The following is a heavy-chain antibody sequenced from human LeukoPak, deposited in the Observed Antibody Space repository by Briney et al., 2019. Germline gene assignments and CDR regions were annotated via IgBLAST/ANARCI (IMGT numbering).Heavy chain of an antibody. Sequence: ASVKDSCRASGYTFTSYAMHWVRPAPGQRLEWMGWINAGNGNTKYSQKFQGRVTITRDTSASTAYMELSSLRSEDTAVYYCARDAVGRFLESLENWFDTWGQGTLVTVSS. D-gene: IGHD3-3*01. CDR1: GYTFTSYA. CDR3: ARDAVGRFLESLENWFDT. J-gene: IGHJ5*02. V-gene: IGHV1-3*01. CDR2: INAGNGNT.